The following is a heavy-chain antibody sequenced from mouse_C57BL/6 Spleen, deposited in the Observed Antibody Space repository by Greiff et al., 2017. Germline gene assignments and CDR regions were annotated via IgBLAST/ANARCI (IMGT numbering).Heavy chain of an antibody. D-gene: IGHD2-1*01. CDR3: TREAYGNYVVAY. CDR1: GFTFSSYA. J-gene: IGHJ3*01. Sequence: EVQLVESGEGLVKPGGSLKLSCAASGFTFSSYAMSWVRQTPEKRLEWVAYISSGGDYIYYADTVKGRFTISRDNARNTLYLQMSSLKSEDTAMYYCTREAYGNYVVAYWGQGALVTVSA. CDR2: ISSGGDYI. V-gene: IGHV5-9-1*02.